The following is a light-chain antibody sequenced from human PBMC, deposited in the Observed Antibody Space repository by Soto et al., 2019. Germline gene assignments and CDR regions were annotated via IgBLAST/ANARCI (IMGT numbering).Light chain of an antibody. CDR3: LQHNNFPRT. J-gene: IGKJ1*01. Sequence: DIQMTQSPSSLSASVGDRVTITCRASQGIRIDLGWFQQRPGKAPKRLIYGASSLQSGVPSRFSGSGYWTEFTLTISNLQPEDFATYYCLQHNNFPRTFGQGTKVEIK. CDR1: QGIRID. V-gene: IGKV1-17*02. CDR2: GAS.